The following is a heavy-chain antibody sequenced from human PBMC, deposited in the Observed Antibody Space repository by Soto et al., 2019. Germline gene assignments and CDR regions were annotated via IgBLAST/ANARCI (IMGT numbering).Heavy chain of an antibody. Sequence: QVQLVQSGAEVKKPGASVKVSCKASGYTFTSYGISWVRQAPGQGLEWMGWISAYNGNTNYAQKLQGRVTMTTDPSTSTAYMERRSLRADNTAVYYCASDSAAFDSWGQGTLVTVSS. D-gene: IGHD3-10*01. CDR2: ISAYNGNT. CDR1: GYTFTSYG. J-gene: IGHJ4*02. CDR3: ASDSAAFDS. V-gene: IGHV1-18*01.